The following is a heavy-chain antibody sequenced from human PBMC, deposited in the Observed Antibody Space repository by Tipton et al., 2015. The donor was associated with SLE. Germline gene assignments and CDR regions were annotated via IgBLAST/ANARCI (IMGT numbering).Heavy chain of an antibody. CDR2: ISSSSSYI. J-gene: IGHJ4*02. CDR3: ARDPLRYGGYEVDY. Sequence: SLRLSCAASGFTFSSYSMNWVRQAPGKGLEWVSSISSSSSYIYYADSVKGRFTISRDNAKNSLYLQMSSLRAEDTAVYYCARDPLRYGGYEVDYWGQGTVVTVSS. V-gene: IGHV3-21*03. CDR1: GFTFSSYS. D-gene: IGHD5-12*01.